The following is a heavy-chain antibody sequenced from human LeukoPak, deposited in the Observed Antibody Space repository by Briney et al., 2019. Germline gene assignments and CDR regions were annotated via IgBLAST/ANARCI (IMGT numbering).Heavy chain of an antibody. CDR3: GTTTLSATWNY. V-gene: IGHV3-53*01. J-gene: IGHJ4*02. D-gene: IGHD3-16*02. Sequence: GGSLRLSCAASGFTVSNICMSWVRQAPGVGLEWVSVTDRGDNTKYADPVKGRFTVSRDYSENTLYLQMNSLRVEDTAIYYCGTTTLSATWNYWGQGTLVTVSS. CDR2: TDRGDNT. CDR1: GFTVSNIC.